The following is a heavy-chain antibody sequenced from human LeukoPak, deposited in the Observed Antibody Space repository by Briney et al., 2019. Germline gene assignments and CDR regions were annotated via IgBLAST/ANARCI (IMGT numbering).Heavy chain of an antibody. V-gene: IGHV3-30*02. J-gene: IGHJ4*02. CDR1: DFTFRSYG. D-gene: IGHD4-17*01. Sequence: GGSLRLSCAASDFTFRSYGMHWVRQAPGKGLEWVTFIRYDGSNKYYADSVKGRFTISRDNSKNTLYLQMNSLRAEDTAIYYCAKDLTTVTSQGDFWGQGTLVTVSS. CDR3: AKDLTTVTSQGDF. CDR2: IRYDGSNK.